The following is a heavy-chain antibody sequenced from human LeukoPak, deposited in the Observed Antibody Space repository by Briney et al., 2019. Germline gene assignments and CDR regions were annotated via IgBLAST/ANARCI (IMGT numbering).Heavy chain of an antibody. CDR2: INPSGGST. J-gene: IGHJ3*02. V-gene: IGHV1-46*01. Sequence: ASVKVSCKASGYTFTSYYMHWVRQAPGQGLEWMGIINPSGGSTIYAQKFQGRVTMTRDTSTSTVYMELSSLRSEDTAVYYCARDWGYYYDSSGYYPDDAFDIWGQGTMVTVSS. CDR3: ARDWGYYYDSSGYYPDDAFDI. CDR1: GYTFTSYY. D-gene: IGHD3-22*01.